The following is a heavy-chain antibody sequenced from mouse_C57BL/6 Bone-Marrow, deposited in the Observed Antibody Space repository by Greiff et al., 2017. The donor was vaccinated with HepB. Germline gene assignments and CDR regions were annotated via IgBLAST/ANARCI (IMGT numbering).Heavy chain of an antibody. CDR3: AREGGLLRPVGFAY. J-gene: IGHJ3*01. V-gene: IGHV5-4*01. Sequence: DVMLVESGGGLVKPGGSLKLSCAASGFTFSSYAMSWVRQTPEKRLEWVATISDGGSYTYYPDNVKGRCTISRDNAKNNLYLQMSHLKSEDTAMYDCAREGGLLRPVGFAYWGQGTLVTVSA. CDR2: ISDGGSYT. CDR1: GFTFSSYA. D-gene: IGHD1-1*01.